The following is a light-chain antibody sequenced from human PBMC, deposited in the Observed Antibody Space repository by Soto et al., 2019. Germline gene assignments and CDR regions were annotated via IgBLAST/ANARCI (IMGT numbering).Light chain of an antibody. V-gene: IGLV2-14*01. J-gene: IGLJ1*01. CDR2: DAS. Sequence: QFVRYQTSPGSGFTGGYLSISCSEKSRYVHGYNYVSLYKKHPCKAPKFMSHDASNRHTGVSNHYTDSKPVTTASPTVSGLQDEYEADYYCSSYTTCNNRQIVFGTGTKVTV. CDR1: SRYVHGYNY. CDR3: SSYTTCNNRQIV.